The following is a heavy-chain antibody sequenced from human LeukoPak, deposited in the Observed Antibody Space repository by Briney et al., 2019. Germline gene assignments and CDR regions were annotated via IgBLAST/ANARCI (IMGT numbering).Heavy chain of an antibody. Sequence: GASVKVSCKASGGTFSSYAISWVRQAPGQGLEWMGGIIPIFGTANYAQKFQGRVTITADESTSTAYMELSSLRSEVTAVYYCARAQPWQQLPHNWFDPWGQGTLVTVSS. J-gene: IGHJ5*02. CDR2: IIPIFGTA. D-gene: IGHD6-13*01. CDR1: GGTFSSYA. CDR3: ARAQPWQQLPHNWFDP. V-gene: IGHV1-69*13.